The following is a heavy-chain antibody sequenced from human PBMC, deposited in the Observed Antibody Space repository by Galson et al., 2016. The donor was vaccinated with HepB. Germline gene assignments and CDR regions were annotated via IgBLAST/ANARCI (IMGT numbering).Heavy chain of an antibody. V-gene: IGHV3-23*01. D-gene: IGHD3-10*01. CDR3: AKAGFTMFRGDQYYFAF. Sequence: SLRLSCAASNFTFINYAMSWVRQAPGRGLEWVSSISASGGTRTYADSVKGRFTISRDSSKNTLFLQVNGLRAEDTAVYYCAKAGFTMFRGDQYYFAFGGQGTLVTVSS. CDR1: NFTFINYA. CDR2: ISASGGTR. J-gene: IGHJ4*02.